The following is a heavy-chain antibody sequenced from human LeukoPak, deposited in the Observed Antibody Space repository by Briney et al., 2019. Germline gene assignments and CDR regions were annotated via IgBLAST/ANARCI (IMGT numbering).Heavy chain of an antibody. J-gene: IGHJ3*02. V-gene: IGHV3-15*01. CDR2: IKSKTDGGTT. CDR1: GFTFSNAW. CDR3: TTAPAAFDI. Sequence: PGGSLRLSCTASGFTFSNAWMSWVRQAPGKGLEWVGRIKSKTDGGTTDYSATVKDRFTISRDDSKDTLFLQMNSLKIEDTAVYYCTTAPAAFDIWGQGTMVTVSS.